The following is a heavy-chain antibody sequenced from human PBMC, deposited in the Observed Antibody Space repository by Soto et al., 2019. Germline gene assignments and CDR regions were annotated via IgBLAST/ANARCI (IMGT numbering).Heavy chain of an antibody. J-gene: IGHJ6*04. CDR3: ARARTVAVSGRTGAYYYYAMDL. V-gene: IGHV1-69*01. CDR1: GGTFTSYS. CDR2: VIPRVGTT. D-gene: IGHD6-19*01. Sequence: QVQLEQSGAEVKRPGSSVKVSCRASGGTFTSYSINWVRRAPGQGPEWMGAVIPRVGTTTYAQRFEGRVTVIADASTSTVFMEMSGLRSEDTAVYFCARARTVAVSGRTGAYYYYAMDLWGEGTVVTVSS.